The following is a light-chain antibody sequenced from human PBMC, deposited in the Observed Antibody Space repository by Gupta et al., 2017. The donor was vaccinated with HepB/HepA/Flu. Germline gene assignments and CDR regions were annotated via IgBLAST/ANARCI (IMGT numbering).Light chain of an antibody. V-gene: IGLV3-25*03. CDR1: ALPKQY. J-gene: IGLJ3*02. Sequence: SYELTQPPSVSVSPGQTARIPCSGDALPKQYAYWYQQKSGQAPVLVIYKDSERPSGIPERFSGSSSGTTVTLTISGVQAEDEADYYCQSADSSGTYQVFGGGTKLTVL. CDR3: QSADSSGTYQV. CDR2: KDS.